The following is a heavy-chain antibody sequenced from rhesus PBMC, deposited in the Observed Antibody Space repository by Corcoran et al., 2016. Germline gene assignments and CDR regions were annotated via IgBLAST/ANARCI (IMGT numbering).Heavy chain of an antibody. Sequence: QVQLQESGPGLVKPSETLSLTCAVSGGSISSSNWWSWIRQPPGKGLEGIGYISGCSGRTYYNPSRKSRVTISPDPSKNQFALKLGSVTAADMAVYYCARLVGYGYYDRGYDYWGQGVLVTVSS. CDR1: GGSISSSNW. CDR2: ISGCSGRT. CDR3: ARLVGYGYYDRGYDY. D-gene: IGHD3-28*01. V-gene: IGHV4-65*01. J-gene: IGHJ4*01.